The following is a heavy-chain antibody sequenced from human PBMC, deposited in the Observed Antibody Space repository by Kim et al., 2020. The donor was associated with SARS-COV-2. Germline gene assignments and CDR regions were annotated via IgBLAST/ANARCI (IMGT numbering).Heavy chain of an antibody. CDR1: GYTFTSYD. J-gene: IGHJ6*02. V-gene: IGHV1-8*01. D-gene: IGHD3-16*01. CDR2: MNPNSGNT. CDR3: ASRGVLYDDVPLMDV. Sequence: ASVKVSCKASGYTFTSYDINWVRQATGQGLEWMGWMNPNSGNTGYAQKFQGRVTMTRNTSISTAYMELSSLRSEDTAVYYCASRGVLYDDVPLMDVWGQGTTVTVSS.